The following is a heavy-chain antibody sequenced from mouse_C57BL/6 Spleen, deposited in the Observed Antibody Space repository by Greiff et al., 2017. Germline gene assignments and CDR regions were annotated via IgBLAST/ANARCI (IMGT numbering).Heavy chain of an antibody. Sequence: EVNVVESGGGLVKPGGSLKLSCAASGFTFSDYGMHWVRQAPEKGLEWVAYISSGSSTIYYADTVKGRFTISRDNAKNTLFLQMTSLRSEDTAMYYCARRVVDWYFDVWGTGTTVTVSS. J-gene: IGHJ1*03. CDR2: ISSGSSTI. V-gene: IGHV5-17*01. CDR1: GFTFSDYG. CDR3: ARRVVDWYFDV. D-gene: IGHD1-1*01.